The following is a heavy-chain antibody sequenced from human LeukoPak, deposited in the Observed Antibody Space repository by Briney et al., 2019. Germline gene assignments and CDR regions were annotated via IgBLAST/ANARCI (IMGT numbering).Heavy chain of an antibody. CDR3: ARGPADYDILTGYYIPYYYYGMDV. J-gene: IGHJ6*02. Sequence: SETLSLTCTVSGGSVSSGSYYWSWIRQPPGKGLEWIGYIYYSGSTNYNPSLKSRVTITVDASKNQFSLKLSSVTAADTAVYYCARGPADYDILTGYYIPYYYYGMDVWGQGTTVTVSS. D-gene: IGHD3-9*01. CDR2: IYYSGST. CDR1: GGSVSSGSYY. V-gene: IGHV4-61*01.